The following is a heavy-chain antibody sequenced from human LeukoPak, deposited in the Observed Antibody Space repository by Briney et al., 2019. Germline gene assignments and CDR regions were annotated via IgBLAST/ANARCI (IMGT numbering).Heavy chain of an antibody. J-gene: IGHJ6*02. Sequence: GGTLRLSCAASGFTFSDLYMDWVRQAPGKGLEWVGRIRNKANSYSTEYAATVKGRFTISRDDSKNSVYLQMNSLKTEDTAVYCCARGGSWAPLDVWGQGTTVTVSS. D-gene: IGHD3-16*01. CDR2: IRNKANSYST. CDR3: ARGGSWAPLDV. V-gene: IGHV3-72*01. CDR1: GFTFSDLY.